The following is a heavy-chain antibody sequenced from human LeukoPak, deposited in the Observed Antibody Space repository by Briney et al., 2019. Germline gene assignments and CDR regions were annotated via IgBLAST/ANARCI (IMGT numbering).Heavy chain of an antibody. CDR1: GGSFSGYY. Sequence: KASETLSLTCAVYGGSFSGYYWSWVRQPPGKGLEWIGDINHSGSTNYNPSLKSRVTISVDTSKNQFSLKLTSVTAADTAVYYCGRHQLYCRGASCYPDRFDPWGQGILVTVSS. V-gene: IGHV4-34*01. CDR2: INHSGST. D-gene: IGHD2-15*01. J-gene: IGHJ5*02. CDR3: GRHQLYCRGASCYPDRFDP.